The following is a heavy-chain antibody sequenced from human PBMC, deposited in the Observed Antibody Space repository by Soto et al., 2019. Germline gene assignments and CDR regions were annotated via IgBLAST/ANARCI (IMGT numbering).Heavy chain of an antibody. V-gene: IGHV4-30-4*01. D-gene: IGHD2-2*01. Sequence: QVQLQESGPGLVKPSQTLSLTCTVSGGSISSGDYYWSWIRQPPGKGLEWIGYIYYSGSTYYNPPRKSRLTLSLDTSKNQFSLKLRSVTAADTAVYYCARGKISTRNWCDPWGQGTLVTVSS. CDR3: ARGKISTRNWCDP. CDR1: GGSISSGDYY. CDR2: IYYSGST. J-gene: IGHJ5*02.